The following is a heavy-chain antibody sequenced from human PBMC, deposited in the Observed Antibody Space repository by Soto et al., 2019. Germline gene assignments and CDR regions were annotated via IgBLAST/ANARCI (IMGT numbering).Heavy chain of an antibody. CDR3: ARDFRFLAWLSDYYYYGMDV. CDR2: IKQDGSEK. CDR1: GFTFSSYW. V-gene: IGHV3-7*03. D-gene: IGHD3-3*01. Sequence: EVQLVESGGGLVQPGGSLRLSCAASGFTFSSYWMSWVRQAPGKGLEWVANIKQDGSEKYYVDSVKGRFTISRDNAKNSLYLQMNSLRAEDKAVYYCARDFRFLAWLSDYYYYGMDVWGQGTTVTVSS. J-gene: IGHJ6*02.